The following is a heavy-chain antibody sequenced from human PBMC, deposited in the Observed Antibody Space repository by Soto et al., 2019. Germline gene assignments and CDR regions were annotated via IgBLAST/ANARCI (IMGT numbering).Heavy chain of an antibody. CDR2: IWYDGSNK. D-gene: IGHD2-2*01. CDR1: GFTFSSYG. J-gene: IGHJ4*02. Sequence: GGSLRLSCAASGFTFSSYGMHWVRQAPGKGLEWVAVIWYDGSNKYYADSVKGRFTISRDNSKNTLYLQMNSLRAEDTAVYYCARDPGYCSSTSCQTASHWNYEVYGFDYWGQGTLVTVSS. V-gene: IGHV3-33*01. CDR3: ARDPGYCSSTSCQTASHWNYEVYGFDY.